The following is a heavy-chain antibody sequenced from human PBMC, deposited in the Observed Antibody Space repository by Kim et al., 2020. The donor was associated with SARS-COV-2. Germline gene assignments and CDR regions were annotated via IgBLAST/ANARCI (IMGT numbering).Heavy chain of an antibody. Sequence: GGSLRLSCAASGFTFSSYAMHWVRQAPGKGLEWVAVISYDGSNKYYADSVKGRFTISRDNSKNTLYLQMNSLRAEDTAVYYCARALAARPGYFDYWGQGTLVTVSS. CDR3: ARALAARPGYFDY. J-gene: IGHJ4*02. CDR1: GFTFSSYA. CDR2: ISYDGSNK. V-gene: IGHV3-30-3*01. D-gene: IGHD6-6*01.